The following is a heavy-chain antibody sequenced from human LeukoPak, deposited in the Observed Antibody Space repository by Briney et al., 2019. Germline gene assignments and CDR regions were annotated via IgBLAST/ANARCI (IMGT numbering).Heavy chain of an antibody. Sequence: SGTLSLTCTVSGGSISSSSYYWGWIRQPPGKGLEWIGSIYYSGSTYYNPSLKSRVTISVDTSKNQFSLKLSSVTAADTAVYYCALVTYYYYMDVWGKGTTVTVSS. J-gene: IGHJ6*03. V-gene: IGHV4-39*07. CDR3: ALVTYYYYMDV. D-gene: IGHD3-9*01. CDR1: GGSISSSSYY. CDR2: IYYSGST.